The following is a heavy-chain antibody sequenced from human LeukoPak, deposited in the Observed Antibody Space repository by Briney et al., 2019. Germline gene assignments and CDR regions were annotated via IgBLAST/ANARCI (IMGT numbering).Heavy chain of an antibody. J-gene: IGHJ4*02. V-gene: IGHV1-69*05. CDR2: IIPIFGTA. CDR3: ARIPDPSLNIVVVTDTNQIDY. Sequence: ASVKVSCKASGGTFSSYAISWVRQAPGQGLEWMGGIIPIFGTANYAQKFQGRVTITTDESTSTAYMELSSLRSEDTAVYYCARIPDPSLNIVVVTDTNQIDYWGQGTLVTVSS. D-gene: IGHD2-21*02. CDR1: GGTFSSYA.